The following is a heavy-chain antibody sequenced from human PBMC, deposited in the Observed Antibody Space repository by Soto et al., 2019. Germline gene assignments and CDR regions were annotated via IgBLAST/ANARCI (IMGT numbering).Heavy chain of an antibody. CDR2: IKQDGSEK. CDR3: ARKWDGPRGVYFDY. D-gene: IGHD1-26*01. CDR1: GFTFSSYW. V-gene: IGHV3-7*01. J-gene: IGHJ4*02. Sequence: ESGGGLVQPGGSLRLSCAASGFTFSSYWMSWVRQAPGKGLEWVANIKQDGSEKYYVDSVKGRFTISRDNAKNSLYLQMNSLRAEDTAVYYCARKWDGPRGVYFDYWGQGTLVTVSS.